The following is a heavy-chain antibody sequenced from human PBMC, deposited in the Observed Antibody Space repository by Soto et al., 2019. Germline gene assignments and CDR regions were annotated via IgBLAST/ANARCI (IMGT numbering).Heavy chain of an antibody. CDR2: SSYDGRET. CDR3: ARDSGWPILNFDN. J-gene: IGHJ4*02. Sequence: GGSLRLSCAASDFDFSSYGIHWVRQAPGKGLEWVAASSYDGRETFYADSAKGRFTVSKEMSKNTAFLQMNALRHEDTAVYFCARDSGWPILNFDNWGQGTPAPVYS. V-gene: IGHV3-30*03. D-gene: IGHD3-10*01. CDR1: DFDFSSYG.